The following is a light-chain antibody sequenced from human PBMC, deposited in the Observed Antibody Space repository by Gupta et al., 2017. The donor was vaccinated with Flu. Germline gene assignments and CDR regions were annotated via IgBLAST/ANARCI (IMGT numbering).Light chain of an antibody. J-gene: IGLJ3*02. V-gene: IGLV1-51*01. CDR2: DSN. CDR1: TSNIGKNS. Sequence: SALTQPPSMSAAPGQAVTLSCSGSTSNIGKNSVSWYQQLPGASPQLLIFDSNKRPSEISDRFSASKAGSSATLDITGLQPGDEAEYYCAAWDRALSAVVFGGGTRLTVL. CDR3: AAWDRALSAVV.